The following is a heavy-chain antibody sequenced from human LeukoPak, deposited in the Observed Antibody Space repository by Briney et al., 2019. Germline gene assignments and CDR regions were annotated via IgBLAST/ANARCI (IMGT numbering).Heavy chain of an antibody. D-gene: IGHD1-14*01. CDR1: GGSITTYY. Sequence: SETLSLTCTVSGGSITTYYWSWIRQPPGKGLEWIGEIHHSGSTDYKPSLKSRVAISVDPSKSQFSLKLYSVTAADTAVYYCARGTDAYKTGNSWGQGTLVTVSS. V-gene: IGHV4-34*01. J-gene: IGHJ4*02. CDR2: IHHSGST. CDR3: ARGTDAYKTGNS.